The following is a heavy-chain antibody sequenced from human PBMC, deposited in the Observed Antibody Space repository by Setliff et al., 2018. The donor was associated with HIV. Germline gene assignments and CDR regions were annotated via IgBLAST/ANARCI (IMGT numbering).Heavy chain of an antibody. D-gene: IGHD5-18*01. V-gene: IGHV3-11*01. CDR3: AKDLSYVSNWFDP. Sequence: GGSLRLSCAASGFTFSDHSMSWIRQAPGKGLEWVSYISSGSTMYYADSVKGRFTISRDNSKNTLYLQMNSLRAEDTAVYYCAKDLSYVSNWFDPWGQGTLVTVSS. CDR1: GFTFSDHS. CDR2: ISSGSTM. J-gene: IGHJ5*02.